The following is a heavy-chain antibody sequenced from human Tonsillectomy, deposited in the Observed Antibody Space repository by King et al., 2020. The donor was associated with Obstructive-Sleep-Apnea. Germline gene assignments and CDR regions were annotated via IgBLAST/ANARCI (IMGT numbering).Heavy chain of an antibody. J-gene: IGHJ6*02. Sequence: VQLVESGGGVVQPGRSLRLSCAASGFTFSNYAMHWVRQAPGKGLEWVAIMSYDGSNKYYAGSVKGRFTISRDNSKNTLFLQMNSRRVADTAVYYCAKVDQAGSLESYYYSMYVWGQGTTVTVSS. CDR3: AKVDQAGSLESYYYSMYV. CDR2: MSYDGSNK. V-gene: IGHV3-30*18. CDR1: GFTFSNYA. D-gene: IGHD3-10*01.